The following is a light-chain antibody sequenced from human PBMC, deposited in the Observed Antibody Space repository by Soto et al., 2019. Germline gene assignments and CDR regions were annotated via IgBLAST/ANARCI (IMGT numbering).Light chain of an antibody. CDR3: QQRSNWPRT. CDR2: DVS. Sequence: EIVMTQSPGTLSVSPGERATLSCRASQNIRSNLAWYQQKPGQAPRLLIYDVSNRATGIPARFSGSGSGTDFTLTISSLEPEDFAVYYCQQRSNWPRTFGQGTKVDIK. V-gene: IGKV3-11*01. J-gene: IGKJ1*01. CDR1: QNIRSN.